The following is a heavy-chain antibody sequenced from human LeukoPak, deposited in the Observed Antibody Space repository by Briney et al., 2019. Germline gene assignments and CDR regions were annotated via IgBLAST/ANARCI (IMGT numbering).Heavy chain of an antibody. CDR3: ARLLSNIVATTDAFDI. D-gene: IGHD5-12*01. CDR1: EGTFSSYA. CDR2: IIPILGIA. J-gene: IGHJ3*02. V-gene: IGHV1-69*04. Sequence: GASVKVSCKASEGTFSSYAISWVRQAPGQGLEWMGRIIPILGIANYAQKFQGRVTITADKSTSTAYMELSSLRSEDTAVYYCARLLSNIVATTDAFDIWGQGTMVTVSS.